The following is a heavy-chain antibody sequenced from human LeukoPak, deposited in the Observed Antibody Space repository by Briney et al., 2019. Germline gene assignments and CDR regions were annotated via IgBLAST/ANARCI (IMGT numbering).Heavy chain of an antibody. V-gene: IGHV4-4*07. CDR1: GVSISSYC. D-gene: IGHD4-23*01. CDR2: MYSSGST. Sequence: SETLSLTCTVSGVSISSYCWNWIRQPAGKGLDWIGRMYSSGSTNQSPSLQSRFTMSVDTSENEFSLKLSSVSAADTAVYSCLRGVTAPNYSGMDAWGQGTTVTVS. CDR3: LRGVTAPNYSGMDA. J-gene: IGHJ6*02.